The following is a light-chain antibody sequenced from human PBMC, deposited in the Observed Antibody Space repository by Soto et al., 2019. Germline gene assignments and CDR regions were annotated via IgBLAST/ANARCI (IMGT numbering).Light chain of an antibody. J-gene: IGLJ1*01. CDR1: TSDVGGYNY. CDR3: SSYTSTSTYV. CDR2: DVI. Sequence: SALTQPASVSGSPGQSVAISCTGTTSDVGGYNYVSWYQQHPGKAPKLIIQDVINRPSGVSDRFSGSKSGNTASLTISGLQAEDEADYYCSSYTSTSTYVFGSGTKVTVL. V-gene: IGLV2-14*01.